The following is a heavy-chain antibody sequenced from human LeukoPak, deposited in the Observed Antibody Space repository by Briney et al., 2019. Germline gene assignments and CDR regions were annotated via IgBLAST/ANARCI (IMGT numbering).Heavy chain of an antibody. Sequence: SETLSLTCTVSGGSISGSSYYWGWIRQPPGKGLEWIGSIYYSGSTYYNPSLKSRVTISVDTSKNQFSLKLSSVTAADTAVYYCASSPEGGYCSSTSCCGAFDIWGQGTMVTVSS. V-gene: IGHV4-39*01. J-gene: IGHJ3*02. CDR3: ASSPEGGYCSSTSCCGAFDI. CDR1: GGSISGSSYY. D-gene: IGHD2-2*01. CDR2: IYYSGST.